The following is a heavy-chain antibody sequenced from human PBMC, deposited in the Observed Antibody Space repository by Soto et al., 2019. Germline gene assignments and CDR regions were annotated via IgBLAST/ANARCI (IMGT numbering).Heavy chain of an antibody. Sequence: ASVKVSCKASGGTFSSYAISWARQAPGQGLEWMGGIIPIFGTANYAQKFQGRVTITADESTSTAYMELSSLRSEDTAVYYCARDRNGYCSGGSCYPNWFDPWGQGTLVTVSS. CDR3: ARDRNGYCSGGSCYPNWFDP. J-gene: IGHJ5*02. CDR1: GGTFSSYA. V-gene: IGHV1-69*13. CDR2: IIPIFGTA. D-gene: IGHD2-15*01.